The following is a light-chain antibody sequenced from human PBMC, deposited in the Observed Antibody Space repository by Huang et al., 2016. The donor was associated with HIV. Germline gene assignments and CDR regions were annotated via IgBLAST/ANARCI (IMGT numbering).Light chain of an antibody. CDR2: ATS. J-gene: IGKJ2*01. CDR3: QQSYYFPRT. V-gene: IGKV1-39*01. CDR1: QRIDAY. Sequence: DIQMTQSPSSLSASVGDRVTVTCRASQRIDAYLNWYQYKPGRAPKLLIFATSDLQVGVPSRFSGSRSGTTFTLTISSLQPQDFATYFCQQSYYFPRTFGQGTKVEMK.